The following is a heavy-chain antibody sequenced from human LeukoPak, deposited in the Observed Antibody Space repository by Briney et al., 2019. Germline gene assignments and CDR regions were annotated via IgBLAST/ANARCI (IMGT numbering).Heavy chain of an antibody. CDR3: AREDPVTTSLYDY. CDR1: GGSISSGSYY. Sequence: PSETLSLTCTVSGGSISSGSYYWSWIRQPAGKGLEWIGRIYTSGSTNYNPSLKSRVTISVDTSKNQFSLKLSSVTAADTAVYYCAREDPVTTSLYDYWGQGTLVTVSS. V-gene: IGHV4-61*02. J-gene: IGHJ4*02. D-gene: IGHD4-17*01. CDR2: IYTSGST.